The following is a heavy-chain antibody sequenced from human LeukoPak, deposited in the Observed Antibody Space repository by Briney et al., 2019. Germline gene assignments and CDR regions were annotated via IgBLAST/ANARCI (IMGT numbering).Heavy chain of an antibody. CDR2: INPNSGGT. V-gene: IGHV1-2*02. CDR3: ARGGGYYDSSGYYW. J-gene: IGHJ4*02. D-gene: IGHD3-22*01. CDR1: GYTFTGYY. Sequence: ASVKVSCKASGYTFTGYYMHWVRQAPGQGLEWMGWINPNSGGTNYAQKFQGRVTMTRDTSISTAYMELSRLRSDDTAVYCWARGGGYYDSSGYYWWGQGTLVTVSS.